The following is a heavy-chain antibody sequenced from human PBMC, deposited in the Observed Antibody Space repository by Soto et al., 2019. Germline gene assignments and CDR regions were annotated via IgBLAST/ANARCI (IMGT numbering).Heavy chain of an antibody. V-gene: IGHV1-8*01. CDR3: ARGPPAAGPIPLGWFDP. CDR1: GYTFTSYD. J-gene: IGHJ5*02. D-gene: IGHD6-13*01. CDR2: MNPNSGNT. Sequence: QVQLVQSGAEVKKPGASVKVSCKASGYTFTSYDINWVRQATGQGLEWMGWMNPNSGNTGYAQKFQGRVTMTRNTSIMTADRELSSLRSEDTAVYYCARGPPAAGPIPLGWFDPWGQGTLVTVSS.